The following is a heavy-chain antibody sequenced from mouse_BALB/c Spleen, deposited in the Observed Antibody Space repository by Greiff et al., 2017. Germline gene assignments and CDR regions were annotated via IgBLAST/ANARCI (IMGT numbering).Heavy chain of an antibody. J-gene: IGHJ3*01. CDR3: ARIQGSY. CDR1: GFSLTSYG. D-gene: IGHD3-3*01. Sequence: QVQLKESGPGLVAPSQSLSITCTVSGFSLTSYGVHWVRQPPGKGLEWLGVIWAGGSTNYNSALMSRLSISKDNSKSQVFLKMNSLQTDDTAMYYCARIQGSYWGQGTLVTVSA. V-gene: IGHV2-9*02. CDR2: IWAGGST.